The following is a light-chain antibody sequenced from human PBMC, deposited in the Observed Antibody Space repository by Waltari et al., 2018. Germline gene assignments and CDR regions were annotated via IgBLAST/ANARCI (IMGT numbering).Light chain of an antibody. J-gene: IGLJ2*01. CDR1: SSDIGAYNY. CDR3: SSYTSSSTVV. Sequence: QSALTQPASVSGSPGQSITISCTGTSSDIGAYNYVSWYQQYPGKAPKLMVYDVSKRPSGVSNRFSGSKSGNTASLTSSGLQAEDEADYYCSSYTSSSTVVFGGGTKLTVL. CDR2: DVS. V-gene: IGLV2-14*03.